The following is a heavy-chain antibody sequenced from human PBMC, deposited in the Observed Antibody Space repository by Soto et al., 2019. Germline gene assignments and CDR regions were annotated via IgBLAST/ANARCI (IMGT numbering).Heavy chain of an antibody. D-gene: IGHD3-3*01. V-gene: IGHV4-61*01. CDR3: ARDTITIFGVVTPLDV. J-gene: IGHJ6*02. CDR2: IYYSGST. CDR1: GGSVSSGSYY. Sequence: PSETLSLTCTVSGGSVSSGSYYWSWIRQPPGKGLEWIGYIYYSGSTNYNPSLKSRVTISVDTSKNLFSLKLSSVTAADTAVYYCARDTITIFGVVTPLDVWGQGTTVTVSS.